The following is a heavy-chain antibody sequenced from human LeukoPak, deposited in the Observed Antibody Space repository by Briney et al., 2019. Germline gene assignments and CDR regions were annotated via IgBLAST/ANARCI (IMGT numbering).Heavy chain of an antibody. J-gene: IGHJ4*02. V-gene: IGHV1-69*05. CDR3: AGQGKKAARREFDY. Sequence: ASVKVSCKASGGTFSSYAISWVRQAPGQGLEWMGGIIPIFGTANYAQKFQGRVTITTDESTSTAYMELSSLRSEDTAVYYCAGQGKKAARREFDYWGQGTLVTVSS. CDR1: GGTFSSYA. CDR2: IIPIFGTA. D-gene: IGHD6-6*01.